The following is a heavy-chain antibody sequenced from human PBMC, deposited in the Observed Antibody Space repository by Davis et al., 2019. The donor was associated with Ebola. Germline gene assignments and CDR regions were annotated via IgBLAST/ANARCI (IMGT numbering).Heavy chain of an antibody. CDR3: ARDGGRHWYFDL. CDR1: GGSFSGYY. Sequence: SETLSLTCAVYGGSFSGYYWSWIRQHPGKGLEWIGYIYYSGSTYYNPSLKSRVTISVDTSKNQFSLKLSSVTAADTAVYYCARDGGRHWYFDLWGRGTLVTVSP. V-gene: IGHV4-31*11. D-gene: IGHD3-16*01. J-gene: IGHJ2*01. CDR2: IYYSGST.